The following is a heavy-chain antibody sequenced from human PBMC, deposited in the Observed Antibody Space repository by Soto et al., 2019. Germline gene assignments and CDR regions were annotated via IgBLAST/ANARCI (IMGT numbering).Heavy chain of an antibody. CDR3: AKTVGCTNGVCYSENYYFYMDV. D-gene: IGHD2-8*01. Sequence: EVQLVESGGGLVQPGGSLRLSCAASGFTFSNYAMTWVRQAPGKGLEWVSVITGSGGGASYAESVKGRCAISRDNSENTLYLQMNRLRAEDTAVYYCAKTVGCTNGVCYSENYYFYMDVWGKGTTVTVSS. CDR2: ITGSGGGA. J-gene: IGHJ6*03. V-gene: IGHV3-23*04. CDR1: GFTFSNYA.